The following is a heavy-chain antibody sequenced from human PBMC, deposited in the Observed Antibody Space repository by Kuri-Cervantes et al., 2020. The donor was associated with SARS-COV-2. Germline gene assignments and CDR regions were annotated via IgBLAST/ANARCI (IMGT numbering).Heavy chain of an antibody. Sequence: SETLSLTCTVSGGSISSSSYYWGWIRQPPGKGLEWIGSIYYSGSTYYNLSLKSRVTISVDTSKNQFSLKLSSVTAADTAVYYCARPKSNSRYGIGAFDIWGQGTMVTVSS. CDR2: IYYSGST. V-gene: IGHV4-39*01. CDR3: ARPKSNSRYGIGAFDI. J-gene: IGHJ3*02. CDR1: GGSISSSSYY. D-gene: IGHD5-24*01.